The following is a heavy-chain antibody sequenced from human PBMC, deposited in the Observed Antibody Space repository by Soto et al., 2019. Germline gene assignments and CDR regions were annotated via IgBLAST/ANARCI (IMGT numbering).Heavy chain of an antibody. V-gene: IGHV4-30-4*01. CDR3: ARMSYFYDKWYFDL. CDR2: VYYSGTT. CDR1: GASIKNNDYY. Sequence: PSETLSLTCTFSGASIKNNDYYLSWIRQTPGKGLEWIGYVYYSGTTDYIPSLKSRLSMSIDKSQNQFTLKLNSVTAADTATYYCARMSYFYDKWYFDLWGRGTLVTVPQ. J-gene: IGHJ2*01. D-gene: IGHD3-22*01.